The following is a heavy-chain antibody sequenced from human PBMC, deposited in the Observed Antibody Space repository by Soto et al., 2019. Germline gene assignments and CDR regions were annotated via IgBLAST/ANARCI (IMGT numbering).Heavy chain of an antibody. Sequence: QVQLQQWGAGPLRPLETLSLTCGVSGGSFSGYYWAWIRQSPGKGLEWIGEINDRGSINYNPSLKSRVSISVDTSKNHYSLNLSSVTAADTAVYYCARESHDILTGPPWVWYFDLWGRGTLVPVSS. D-gene: IGHD3-9*01. J-gene: IGHJ2*01. CDR1: GGSFSGYY. V-gene: IGHV4-34*01. CDR2: INDRGSI. CDR3: ARESHDILTGPPWVWYFDL.